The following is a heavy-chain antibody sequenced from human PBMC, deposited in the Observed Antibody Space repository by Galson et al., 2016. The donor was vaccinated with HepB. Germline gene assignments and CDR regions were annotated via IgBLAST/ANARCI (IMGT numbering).Heavy chain of an antibody. Sequence: TLSLTCTVSGGSISSGDHYWSWIRQPPGKGLEWIGYIYYSGSTYYNPSLKSRVTISVDTSKNQFSLKLSSVTVADTAVYYCASYLYYGSRRPKAFEPWGQGTLGTVSS. CDR1: GGSISSGDHY. V-gene: IGHV4-30-4*01. CDR3: ASYLYYGSRRPKAFEP. CDR2: IYYSGST. J-gene: IGHJ5*02. D-gene: IGHD3-10*01.